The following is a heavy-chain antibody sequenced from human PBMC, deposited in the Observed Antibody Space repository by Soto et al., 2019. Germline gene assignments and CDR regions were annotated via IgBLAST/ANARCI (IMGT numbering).Heavy chain of an antibody. J-gene: IGHJ6*03. CDR3: ARLKVYYYYYMDV. CDR2: IYYSGSA. V-gene: IGHV4-59*08. CDR1: GGSISSYY. Sequence: PSETLSLTCTVSGGSISSYYWSWIRQPPGKGLEWVGYIYYSGSAKXXPSLKSRVXLSVDASENQFXLKLSXFTAADTAVYYCARLKVYYYYYMDVWGKGTTVTVSS.